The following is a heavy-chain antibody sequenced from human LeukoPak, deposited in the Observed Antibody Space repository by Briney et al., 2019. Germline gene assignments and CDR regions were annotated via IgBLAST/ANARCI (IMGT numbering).Heavy chain of an antibody. J-gene: IGHJ6*02. CDR2: IYYSGST. D-gene: IGHD2-2*01. Sequence: SETLSLTCTDSGGSISSYYWSWIRQPPGKGLEWIGYIYYSGSTNYNPSLKSRVTISVDTSKNQFSLKLSSVTAADTAVYYCAGSYCSSTSCYRYYYYGMDVWGQGTTVTVSS. CDR1: GGSISSYY. V-gene: IGHV4-59*08. CDR3: AGSYCSSTSCYRYYYYGMDV.